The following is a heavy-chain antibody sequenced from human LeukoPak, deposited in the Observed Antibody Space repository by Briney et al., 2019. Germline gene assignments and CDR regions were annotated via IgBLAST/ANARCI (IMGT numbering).Heavy chain of an antibody. D-gene: IGHD3-16*01. CDR2: IYSSGTT. V-gene: IGHV4-4*07. J-gene: IGHJ4*02. Sequence: KPSETLTPTCTVSGASVTTYYWSWIRQPAGKGLEWIGRIYSSGTTNYNLSLRGRVTMSLDTSRNQVSLKLSSVVAADTAMYYCARDYDKAFDYRGQGAPVTLSS. CDR3: ARDYDKAFDY. CDR1: GASVTTYY.